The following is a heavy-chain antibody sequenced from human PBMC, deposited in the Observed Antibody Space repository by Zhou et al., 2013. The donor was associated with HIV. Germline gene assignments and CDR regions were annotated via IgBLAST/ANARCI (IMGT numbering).Heavy chain of an antibody. J-gene: IGHJ6*02. V-gene: IGHV1-69*05. CDR1: GINFGSDG. Sequence: QVQLVQSGAEVKKPGSSVKVSCKASGINFGSDGITWVRQAPGQGLEWMAGNIPIFGFVNLARKFRGRLTVTSDEATRTAYMELHNLRSDDTAVYFCATVSFTGYDFYYYYGLAFWGQGTTVIVSS. CDR3: ATVSFTGYDFYYYYGLAF. CDR2: NIPIFGFV. D-gene: IGHD5-12*01.